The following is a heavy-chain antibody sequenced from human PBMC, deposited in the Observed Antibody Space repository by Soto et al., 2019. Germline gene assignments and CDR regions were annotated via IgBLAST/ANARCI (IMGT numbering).Heavy chain of an antibody. V-gene: IGHV3-33*01. CDR3: ARDRDSPGVYSGMDV. D-gene: IGHD2-15*01. CDR1: GFTFSDYG. CDR2: MWYDGTNK. Sequence: QIQLVESGGGVVQPGRSLRLSCAASGFTFSDYGMHWVRQTPGKGLEWVAVMWYDGTNKYYADSVKGRFTISRDNSKNTFYLKRNSRRAEDRVVFYWARDRDSPGVYSGMDVGAQGPTVPVPS. J-gene: IGHJ6*02.